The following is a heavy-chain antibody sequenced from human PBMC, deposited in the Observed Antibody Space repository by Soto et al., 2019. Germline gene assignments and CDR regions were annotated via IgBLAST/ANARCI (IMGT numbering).Heavy chain of an antibody. CDR3: TRRTVAGTLD. Sequence: EVQLVESGGGLVQPGRSLRLSCAASGFTFTDYAMRWVRQPPGKGLEWVSGISWGGGSRDYADSVKGRFTISRDNTKNSLYLQMSSLKPEDTAFYYCTRRTVAGTLDWGQGTLVTVSS. CDR2: ISWGGGSR. CDR1: GFTFTDYA. V-gene: IGHV3-9*01. D-gene: IGHD6-19*01. J-gene: IGHJ4*02.